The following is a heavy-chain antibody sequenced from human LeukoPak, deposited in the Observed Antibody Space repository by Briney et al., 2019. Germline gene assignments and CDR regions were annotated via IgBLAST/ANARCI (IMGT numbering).Heavy chain of an antibody. Sequence: GASVKLSCKASGYTFTGCYMHWGRQAPGQGLEWMGWINPNSGGTNYAQKFQGRVTMTRDTSISTAYMELSRLRSDDTAVYYCARVSGTDDYYYGMDVWGQGTTVTVSS. CDR2: INPNSGGT. D-gene: IGHD1-1*01. CDR3: ARVSGTDDYYYGMDV. V-gene: IGHV1-2*02. CDR1: GYTFTGCY. J-gene: IGHJ6*02.